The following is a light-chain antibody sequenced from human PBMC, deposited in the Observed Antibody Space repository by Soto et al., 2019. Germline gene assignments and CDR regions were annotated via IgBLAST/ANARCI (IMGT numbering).Light chain of an antibody. Sequence: EIVLTQSPGTLSLSPGERATLSCRASQSVSSSFVAWFQQKPGQAPRLLIHHTSTRATGIPNRFSGSGSGTDFTLTINRLEPEDFAMYFCQQYGSSPWTFGQGTTVEIK. CDR2: HTS. J-gene: IGKJ1*01. V-gene: IGKV3-20*01. CDR3: QQYGSSPWT. CDR1: QSVSSSF.